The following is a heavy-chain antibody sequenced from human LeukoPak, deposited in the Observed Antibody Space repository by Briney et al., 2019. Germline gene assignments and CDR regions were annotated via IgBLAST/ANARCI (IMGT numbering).Heavy chain of an antibody. CDR2: IIPIFGTA. D-gene: IGHD3-22*01. CDR3: ARLYDSSGYFFDY. CDR1: GGTFSSYA. V-gene: IGHV1-69*01. Sequence: SVKVSCKASGGTFSSYAISWVRQAPGQGLEWMGGIIPIFGTANYAQKFQGRVTITADESTSTAYMELSSLRSEDTAVYYCARLYDSSGYFFDYWGQGTLVTVSS. J-gene: IGHJ4*02.